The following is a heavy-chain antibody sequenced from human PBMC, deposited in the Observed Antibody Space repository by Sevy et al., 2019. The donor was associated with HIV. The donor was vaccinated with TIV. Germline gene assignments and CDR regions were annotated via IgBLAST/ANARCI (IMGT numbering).Heavy chain of an antibody. CDR1: GFTFSSYA. Sequence: GGSLRLSCAASGFTFSSYAMSWVRQAPGKGLEWVSAISGSGGSTYYADSVKGRFTISRDNSKNTRYLQMNSLRAEATAVYYCAKRGPGGYYYMDVWGKGTTVTVSS. CDR3: AKRGPGGYYYMDV. V-gene: IGHV3-23*01. J-gene: IGHJ6*03. CDR2: ISGSGGST. D-gene: IGHD3-16*01.